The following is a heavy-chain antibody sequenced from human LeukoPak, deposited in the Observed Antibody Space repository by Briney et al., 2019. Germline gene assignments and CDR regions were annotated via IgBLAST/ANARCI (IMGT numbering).Heavy chain of an antibody. Sequence: ASVKVSCKVSGYTLTELSMHWVRHAPGKGLEWEGGFDPEDGETIYAQKFQGRVTMTEDTSTDTAYMELSSLRSEDTAVYYCATDPPPLRGVAAAMLYWGQGTLVTVSS. J-gene: IGHJ4*02. CDR1: GYTLTELS. CDR3: ATDPPPLRGVAAAMLY. D-gene: IGHD2-2*01. V-gene: IGHV1-24*01. CDR2: FDPEDGET.